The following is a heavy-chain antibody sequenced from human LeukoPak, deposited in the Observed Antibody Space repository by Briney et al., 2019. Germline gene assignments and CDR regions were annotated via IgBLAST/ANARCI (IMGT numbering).Heavy chain of an antibody. CDR2: INESGGT. V-gene: IGHV4-34*01. CDR1: GGSFGGYY. D-gene: IGHD6-6*01. Sequence: SETLSLTCAVYGGSFGGYYWNWIRQPPGEGLEWIGEINESGGTNYNPSLKSRVTISVDASKKQFSLRLSSLTAADTAVYYCARASAYSRSSGVNYWGQGTLVTVSS. J-gene: IGHJ4*02. CDR3: ARASAYSRSSGVNY.